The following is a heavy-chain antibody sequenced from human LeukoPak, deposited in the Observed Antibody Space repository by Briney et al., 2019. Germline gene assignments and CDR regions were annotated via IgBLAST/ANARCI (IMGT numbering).Heavy chain of an antibody. CDR2: ISRGASRT. CDR1: GFTFSNHW. Sequence: GGSLRLSRAASGFTFSNHWMHWVRQAPGKGLMWVSRISRGASRTDYADSVKGRFTISRDDAKNTLYLQVNSLRVEDTGVYFCARGGSDTAMAHDYWGQGILVTVSS. CDR3: ARGGSDTAMAHDY. V-gene: IGHV3-74*01. J-gene: IGHJ4*02. D-gene: IGHD5-18*01.